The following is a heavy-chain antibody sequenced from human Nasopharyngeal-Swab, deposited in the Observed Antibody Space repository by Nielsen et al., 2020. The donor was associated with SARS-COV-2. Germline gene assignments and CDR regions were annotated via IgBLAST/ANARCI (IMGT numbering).Heavy chain of an antibody. V-gene: IGHV4-61*01. D-gene: IGHD3-10*01. Sequence: SETLSLTCTVSGGSVSGGNYYWSWIRQPPGKGLEWIGYIYYSGSTNYNPSLKSRVTISVDTSKNQFSLKLSSVTAADTAVYYCARDHYGSGSPSMDVWGQGTTVTVSS. CDR3: ARDHYGSGSPSMDV. J-gene: IGHJ6*02. CDR2: IYYSGST. CDR1: GGSVSGGNYY.